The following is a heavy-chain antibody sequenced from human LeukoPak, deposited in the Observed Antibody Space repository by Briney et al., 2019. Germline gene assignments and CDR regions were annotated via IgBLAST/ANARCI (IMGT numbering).Heavy chain of an antibody. CDR1: GGSISSYY. V-gene: IGHV4-59*01. CDR3: AGGMTTVTTLGWFGP. D-gene: IGHD4-17*01. CDR2: IYYSGST. Sequence: SETLSLTCTVSGGSISSYYWGWIRQPPGKGLEWIWYIYYSGSTNYIPSLKSRVTISVDTSKNQFSLKLSSVTAADTAVYYCAGGMTTVTTLGWFGPWGQGTLVTVSS. J-gene: IGHJ5*02.